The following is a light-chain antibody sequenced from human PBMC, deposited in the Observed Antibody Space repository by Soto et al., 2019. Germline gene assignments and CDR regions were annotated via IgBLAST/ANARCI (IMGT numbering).Light chain of an antibody. CDR2: ASS. Sequence: DIQLTQSPSFLSASIGDRLTITCRASQGISSYLAWYQQTPGRAPKLLIYASSILQSGVPSRFSGSGSGTEFTLTISSLQPEDFATYYCQQLNTFPVTFGQGTRLEIK. V-gene: IGKV1-9*01. CDR3: QQLNTFPVT. CDR1: QGISSY. J-gene: IGKJ5*01.